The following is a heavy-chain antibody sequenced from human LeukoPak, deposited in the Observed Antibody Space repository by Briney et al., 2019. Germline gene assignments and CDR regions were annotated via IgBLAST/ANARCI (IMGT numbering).Heavy chain of an antibody. D-gene: IGHD2-2*02. CDR1: GASISSYY. CDR2: IYSSGST. V-gene: IGHV4-59*01. Sequence: SETLSLTCTVSGASISSYYWSWIRQPPGKGLEWIGYIYSSGSTNYNPSLKSRVTISVDTSKNQFSLKLSSVTAADTAVYYCARGRDIVVVPAAIKPVYYFDYWGQGTLVTVSS. J-gene: IGHJ4*02. CDR3: ARGRDIVVVPAAIKPVYYFDY.